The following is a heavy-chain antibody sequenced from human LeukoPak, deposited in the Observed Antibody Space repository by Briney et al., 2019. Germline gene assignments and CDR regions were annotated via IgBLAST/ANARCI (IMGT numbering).Heavy chain of an antibody. V-gene: IGHV1-69*13. CDR3: ARGDERYSSSWTPLGY. J-gene: IGHJ4*02. CDR2: IIPIFGTA. CDR1: GGTFSSYA. Sequence: SVTVSCKASGGTFSSYAISWVRQAPGQGLEWMGGIIPIFGTANYAQKFQGRVTITADESTSTAYTELSSLRSEDTAVYYCARGDERYSSSWTPLGYWGQETLVTVSS. D-gene: IGHD6-13*01.